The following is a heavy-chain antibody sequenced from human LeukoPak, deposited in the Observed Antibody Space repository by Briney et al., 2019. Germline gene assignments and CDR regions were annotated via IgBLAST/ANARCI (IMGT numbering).Heavy chain of an antibody. CDR2: IYYSGGT. CDR3: ARGLKPLGARWLKRYFDY. D-gene: IGHD5-24*01. CDR1: GGSISSYY. V-gene: IGHV4-59*01. J-gene: IGHJ4*02. Sequence: SETLSLTCTVSGGSISSYYWSWIRQTPGKGLEWIGYIYYSGGTNFNPCLKIRVTISVATSKNQFSLKMSTVNAADTAVYYCARGLKPLGARWLKRYFDYWGQGTLVTVSS.